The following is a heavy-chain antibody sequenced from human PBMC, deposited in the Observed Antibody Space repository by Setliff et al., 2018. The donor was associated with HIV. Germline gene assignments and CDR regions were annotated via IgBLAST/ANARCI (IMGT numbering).Heavy chain of an antibody. CDR1: GGSFNGYY. J-gene: IGHJ4*02. D-gene: IGHD2-2*01. CDR2: VNHSGST. CDR3: VTSSSWSSRLNF. V-gene: IGHV4-34*01. Sequence: KTSETLSLTCAVYGGSFNGYYWSWIRQPPGKGLEWIGEVNHSGSTNYNPSLKSRVTISVDTSKNQFSLKLSSVTAADTAVYYCVTSSSWSSRLNFWGPGMLVTVSS.